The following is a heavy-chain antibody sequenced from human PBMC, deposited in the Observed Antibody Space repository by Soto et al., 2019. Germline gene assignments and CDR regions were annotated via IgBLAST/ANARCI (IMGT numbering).Heavy chain of an antibody. CDR3: ARVNCSGGSCYSGGYYYGMDV. D-gene: IGHD2-15*01. Sequence: PGGSLRLSWAASGFTFSDYYMSWIRQAPGKRLEWVSYISSTGSTIYYADSVKGRFTISRDNAKNSLYLQMNSLRAEDTAVYYCARVNCSGGSCYSGGYYYGMDVWGQGTTVTVSS. J-gene: IGHJ6*02. CDR2: ISSTGSTI. V-gene: IGHV3-11*01. CDR1: GFTFSDYY.